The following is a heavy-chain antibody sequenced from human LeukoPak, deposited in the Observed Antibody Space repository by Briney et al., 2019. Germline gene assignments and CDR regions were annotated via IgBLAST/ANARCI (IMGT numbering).Heavy chain of an antibody. CDR2: IYYTGST. CDR3: ARGAYILTAVYPKWFDP. V-gene: IGHV4-59*11. CDR1: GASIRSHY. J-gene: IGHJ5*02. Sequence: PSETLSLTCTVSGASIRSHYWSWIRQTPGKGLEYIGYIYYTGSTNYNPSLKSRLSISIDTSKNQFSLKLTSVTAADTAVYYCARGAYILTAVYPKWFDPWGQGTLVTVSA. D-gene: IGHD3-9*01.